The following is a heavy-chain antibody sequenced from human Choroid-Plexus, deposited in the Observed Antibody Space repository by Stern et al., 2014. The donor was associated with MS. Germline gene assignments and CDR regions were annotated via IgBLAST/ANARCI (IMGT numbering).Heavy chain of an antibody. Sequence: QVQLQESGPGLVKPSETLSLTCTVSDDSINSGRYYWGWIRQPPGKGLEYIGTVYYNGLTYYSPYLKSRVTVSIDTSKSQFSLRLPSVTAADTAVYFCARRRYSSGWPFDFWGQGTLVTVSS. V-gene: IGHV4-39*01. CDR2: VYYNGLT. D-gene: IGHD6-19*01. J-gene: IGHJ4*02. CDR3: ARRRYSSGWPFDF. CDR1: DDSINSGRYY.